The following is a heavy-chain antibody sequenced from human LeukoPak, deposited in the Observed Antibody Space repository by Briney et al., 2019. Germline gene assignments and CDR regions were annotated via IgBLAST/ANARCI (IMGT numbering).Heavy chain of an antibody. CDR3: ATIRGVLREDSVGDYYGPAAYFQD. D-gene: IGHD3-22*01. CDR1: GGSLSGYY. J-gene: IGHJ1*01. CDR2: LHDSGYT. V-gene: IGHV4-34*09. Sequence: PSETLSLTCGVSGGSLSGYYWTWIRQRPGKGLECIGYLHDSGYTNYNPSLRGRVFMSPDTSKNQFSLKLSSVTAADTAVYFCATIRGVLREDSVGDYYGPAAYFQDWGPGTLVTVSS.